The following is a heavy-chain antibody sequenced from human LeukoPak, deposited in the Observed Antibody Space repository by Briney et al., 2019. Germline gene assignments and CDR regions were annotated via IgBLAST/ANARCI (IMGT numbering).Heavy chain of an antibody. D-gene: IGHD4-11*01. CDR2: INPNSGGT. J-gene: IGHJ4*02. V-gene: IGHV1-2*02. CDR1: GFTFTGYY. CDR3: ARDSFHAYSKGRGSFDY. Sequence: GASVKVSCKASGFTFTGYYMHWVRQAPGQGLEWMGWINPNSGGTNYAQKFQGRVTMTRDTSISTAYMELSRLRSDDTAVYYCARDSFHAYSKGRGSFDYWGQGTLVTVSS.